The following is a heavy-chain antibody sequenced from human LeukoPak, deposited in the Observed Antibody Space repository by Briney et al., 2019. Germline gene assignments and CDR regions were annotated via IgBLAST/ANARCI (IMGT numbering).Heavy chain of an antibody. J-gene: IGHJ6*02. CDR1: GFIFSSYA. CDR3: VKDRGPHPPLGDYGMDV. Sequence: QPGGSLRLSCSASGFIFSSYAMHWVRQAPGKGLEYVSAISSNGGSTYYADSVKGRFTISRDNSKNTLYLQMSSLRAEDTAVYYCVKDRGPHPPLGDYGMDVWGQGTTVTVSS. V-gene: IGHV3-64D*06. CDR2: ISSNGGST. D-gene: IGHD3-10*01.